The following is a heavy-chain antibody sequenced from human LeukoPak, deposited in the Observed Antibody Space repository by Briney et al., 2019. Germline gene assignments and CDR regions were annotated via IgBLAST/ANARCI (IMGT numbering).Heavy chain of an antibody. V-gene: IGHV1-18*01. Sequence: ASVKVSCKASGYTFTSYGISWVRQAPGQGLEWMGWISAYNGNTNYAQKLQGRVTMTTDTSTSTACMELRSLRSDDTAVYYCARDRLAYCGGDCYANWFDPWGQGTLVTASS. CDR3: ARDRLAYCGGDCYANWFDP. J-gene: IGHJ5*02. D-gene: IGHD2-21*02. CDR2: ISAYNGNT. CDR1: GYTFTSYG.